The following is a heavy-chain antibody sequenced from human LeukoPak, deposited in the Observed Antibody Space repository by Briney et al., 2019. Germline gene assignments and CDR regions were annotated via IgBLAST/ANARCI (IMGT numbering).Heavy chain of an antibody. V-gene: IGHV3-30*02. CDR2: ISYDGSNK. CDR1: GFTFSSYG. CDR3: AKDSSRWGFDY. D-gene: IGHD6-13*01. J-gene: IGHJ4*02. Sequence: GGSLRLSCAASGFTFSSYGMHWVRQAPGKGLEWVTFISYDGSNKYYADSVKGRFTISRDNSKNTLYLQMNGLRAEDTAVYYCAKDSSRWGFDYWGQGTLVTVSS.